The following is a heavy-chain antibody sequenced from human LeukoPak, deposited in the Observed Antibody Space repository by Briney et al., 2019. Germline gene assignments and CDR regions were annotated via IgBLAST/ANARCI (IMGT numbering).Heavy chain of an antibody. V-gene: IGHV3-23*01. Sequence: GGSLRLSCAASGFTFSSYWMSWVRQAPGKGLEWVSAISGSGGSTYYADSVKGRFTISRDNSKNSLYLQMNSLRVEDTAVYFCAKDGGRYRFNYWGQGTLVTVSS. J-gene: IGHJ4*02. CDR2: ISGSGGST. CDR1: GFTFSSYW. CDR3: AKDGGRYRFNY. D-gene: IGHD3-16*02.